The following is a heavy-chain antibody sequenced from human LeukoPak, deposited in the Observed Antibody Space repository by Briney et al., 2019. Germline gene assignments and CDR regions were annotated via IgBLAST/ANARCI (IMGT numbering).Heavy chain of an antibody. Sequence: SETLSLTCTVSGGSISSYYWSWIRQPPGKGLEWIGYIYYSGSTNYNPSLKSRVTISVDTSKNQFSLKLSSVTAADTAVYYCARQNSGSGWWRGFDYWGQGTPVTVSS. CDR3: ARQNSGSGWWRGFDY. CDR2: IYYSGST. CDR1: GGSISSYY. D-gene: IGHD6-19*01. J-gene: IGHJ4*02. V-gene: IGHV4-59*08.